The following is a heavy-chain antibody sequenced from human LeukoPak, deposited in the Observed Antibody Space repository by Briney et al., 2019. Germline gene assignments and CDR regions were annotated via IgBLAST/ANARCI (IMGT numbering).Heavy chain of an antibody. D-gene: IGHD5-12*01. V-gene: IGHV3-53*04. Sequence: GGSLRLSCAASGFTVSSSPINWVRQAPGRGLEWVSVIYSGGNTFYADSVKGRFTISRHNSENTLYLQMNSLSADDTAVYYCTTEVIGYSGYDRGYYFDYWGQGTLVTVSS. CDR1: GFTVSSSP. CDR2: IYSGGNT. J-gene: IGHJ4*02. CDR3: TTEVIGYSGYDRGYYFDY.